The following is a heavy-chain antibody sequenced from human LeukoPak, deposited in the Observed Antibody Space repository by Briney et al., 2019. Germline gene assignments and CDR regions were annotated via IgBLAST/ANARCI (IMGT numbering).Heavy chain of an antibody. CDR2: ISYDGSNK. J-gene: IGHJ5*02. V-gene: IGHV3-30*04. D-gene: IGHD3-22*01. CDR1: GFTFSSYA. Sequence: GGSLRLSCAASGFTFSSYAMHWVRQAPGKGLEWVAVISYDGSNKYYADSVKGRFTISRDNSKNTLYLQMNSLRAEDTAVYYCLPMIVVVYSEGNWFDPWGQGTLVTVSS. CDR3: LPMIVVVYSEGNWFDP.